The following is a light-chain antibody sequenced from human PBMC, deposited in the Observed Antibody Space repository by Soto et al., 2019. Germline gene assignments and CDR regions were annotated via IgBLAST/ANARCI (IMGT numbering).Light chain of an antibody. CDR2: RAS. CDR1: QSVGSL. J-gene: IGKJ1*01. V-gene: IGKV3-15*01. CDR3: QQYNEWPIT. Sequence: EIVMTQSPATLSVSPGERATLSCRASQSVGSLLAWYQQKPGQAPRLLIYRASSRATGISGSFSGSGSGTEFTLTITSLQSEDFAVYYCQQYNEWPITFGQGTKVDIK.